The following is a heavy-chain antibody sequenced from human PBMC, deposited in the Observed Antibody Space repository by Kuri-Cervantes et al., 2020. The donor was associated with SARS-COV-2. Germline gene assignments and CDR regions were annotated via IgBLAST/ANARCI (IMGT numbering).Heavy chain of an antibody. D-gene: IGHD2-15*01. CDR1: GFTFSSYA. Sequence: GESLKISCAASGFTFSSYAMHWVRQAPGKGLEWVAVISYDGSNKYCADSVKGRFTISRDNSKNTLYLQMNSLRAEDTAVYYCARDRVVEAFDIWGQGTMVTVSS. CDR3: ARDRVVEAFDI. J-gene: IGHJ3*02. V-gene: IGHV3-30-3*01. CDR2: ISYDGSNK.